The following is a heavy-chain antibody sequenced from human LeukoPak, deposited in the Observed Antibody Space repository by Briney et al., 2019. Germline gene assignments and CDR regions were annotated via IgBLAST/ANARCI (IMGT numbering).Heavy chain of an antibody. V-gene: IGHV3-23*01. CDR2: IRDNGGST. J-gene: IGHJ4*02. CDR3: AKGKDLFDY. Sequence: PGGSLRLSCAASAFTFSNYAMNWVRQAPGKGLEWVSAIRDNGGSTYYADSVKGRFTISRDNSKNTLYLQMNSLRAEDTAVYYCAKGKDLFDYWGQGTLVTVSS. CDR1: AFTFSNYA.